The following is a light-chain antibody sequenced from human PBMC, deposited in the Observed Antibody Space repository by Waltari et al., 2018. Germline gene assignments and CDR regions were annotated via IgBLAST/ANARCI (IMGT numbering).Light chain of an antibody. CDR2: VNSDGSH. CDR3: QTGGHGTWV. V-gene: IGLV4-69*01. J-gene: IGLJ3*02. CDR1: SGHSSNH. Sequence: QLVLTHSPSASASLGASVQLTCPLRSGHSSNHIAWLQQQPEKGPRYLMKVNSDGSHSKGDKIPDRFSGFSSGTEHYLTISSLQSEDEADYYCQTGGHGTWVFGGGTKLTVL.